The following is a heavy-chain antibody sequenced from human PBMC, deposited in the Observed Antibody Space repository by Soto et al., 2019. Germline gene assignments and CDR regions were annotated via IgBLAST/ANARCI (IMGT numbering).Heavy chain of an antibody. J-gene: IGHJ6*02. D-gene: IGHD2-2*01. CDR3: ARSQGSSTSLEIYDYYYYGMDV. CDR2: IIPIPGTA. Sequence: QVQLVQSGAEVKKPGSSVKVSCKASGGTFGSYAISWVRQAPGQGLEWMGGIIPIPGTANYAQKFQGRVTMAADESTSTAYMELSSLRSEYTAVSYCARSQGSSTSLEIYDYYYYGMDVWGQGTTVTVSS. V-gene: IGHV1-69*01. CDR1: GGTFGSYA.